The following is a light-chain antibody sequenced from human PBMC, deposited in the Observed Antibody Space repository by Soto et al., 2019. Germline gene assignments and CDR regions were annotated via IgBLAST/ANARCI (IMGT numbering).Light chain of an antibody. CDR2: AAS. V-gene: IGKV1-12*01. J-gene: IGKJ1*01. CDR3: QQASSFPWT. CDR1: QSISNW. Sequence: IQMTQSPSSVSASVGDRVTITCRASQSISNWLAWYQQKPGKAPNLLIYAASSLQSGVPSRFSGSGSGKDFTLTISSLQPEDFAIYFCQQASSFPWTFGQGTKVEIK.